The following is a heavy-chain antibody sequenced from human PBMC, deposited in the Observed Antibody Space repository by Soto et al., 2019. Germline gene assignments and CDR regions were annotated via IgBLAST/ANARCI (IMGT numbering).Heavy chain of an antibody. J-gene: IGHJ6*02. V-gene: IGHV1-69*08. D-gene: IGHD2-15*01. CDR2: IIPILGIA. Sequence: QVQLVQSGAEVKKPGSSVKVSCKASGGTFSSYTISWGRQAPGQGLEWMGRIIPILGIADYAQNFQGRVTITADKSTSTAYMELSSLRSEDTAVYYCAREQVILGTYGMDVWGQGTTVTVSS. CDR1: GGTFSSYT. CDR3: AREQVILGTYGMDV.